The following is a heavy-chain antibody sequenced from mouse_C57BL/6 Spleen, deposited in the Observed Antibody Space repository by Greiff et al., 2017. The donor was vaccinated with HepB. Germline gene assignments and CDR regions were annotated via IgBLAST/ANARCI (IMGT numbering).Heavy chain of an antibody. CDR3: TRDKGDYYGPAWFAY. J-gene: IGHJ3*01. D-gene: IGHD1-1*01. Sequence: EVHLVESGEGLVKPGGSLKLSCAASGFTFSSYAMSWVRQTPEKRLEWVAYISSGGDYIYYADTVKGRFTISRDNARNTLYLQMSSLKSEDTAMYYCTRDKGDYYGPAWFAYWGQGTLVTVSA. CDR2: ISSGGDYI. V-gene: IGHV5-9-1*02. CDR1: GFTFSSYA.